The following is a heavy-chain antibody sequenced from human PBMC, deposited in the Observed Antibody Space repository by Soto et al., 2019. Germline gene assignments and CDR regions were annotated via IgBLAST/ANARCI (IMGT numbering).Heavy chain of an antibody. V-gene: IGHV4-34*01. J-gene: IGHJ6*02. CDR2: INHSGST. Sequence: SETLSLTCAVYGGSFSGYYWSWIRQPPGKGLEWIGEINHSGSTNYNPSLKSRVTISVDTSKNQFYLKLSSVTAADTAVYYCARWRGWETVNTYYYYYGMDVWGQGTTVTVSS. CDR3: ARWRGWETVNTYYYYYGMDV. CDR1: GGSFSGYY. D-gene: IGHD4-4*01.